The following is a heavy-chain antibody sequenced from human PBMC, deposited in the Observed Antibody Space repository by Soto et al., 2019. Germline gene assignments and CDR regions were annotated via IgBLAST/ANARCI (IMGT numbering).Heavy chain of an antibody. CDR1: GDSVSSNSAA. D-gene: IGHD6-13*01. CDR3: ARAVYSSSWYNFDY. CDR2: TYYRSKWYN. V-gene: IGHV6-1*01. J-gene: IGHJ4*02. Sequence: TLSLTCALSGDSVSSNSAAWNWIRQSPSRGLEWLGRTYYRSKWYNDYAVSVKSRITINPDTSKNQFSLQLNSVTPEDAAVYYCARAVYSSSWYNFDYWGQGTLVTVSS.